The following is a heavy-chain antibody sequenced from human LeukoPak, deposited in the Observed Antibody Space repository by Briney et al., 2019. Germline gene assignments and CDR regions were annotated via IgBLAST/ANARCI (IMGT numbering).Heavy chain of an antibody. CDR1: GFTFSSYG. Sequence: GGSLRLSCAASGFTFSSYGMQWVRQAPGKGLEWVAVIWYGGSNKYYADSVKGRFTISRDNSKNTLYLQMNSLRAEDTAVYYCAKDLGHMDVWGKRTTVTVSS. V-gene: IGHV3-30*02. J-gene: IGHJ6*03. CDR2: IWYGGSNK. D-gene: IGHD7-27*01. CDR3: AKDLGHMDV.